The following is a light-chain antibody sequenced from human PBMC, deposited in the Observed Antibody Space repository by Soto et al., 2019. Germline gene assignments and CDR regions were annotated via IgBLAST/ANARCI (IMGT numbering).Light chain of an antibody. Sequence: EIVMTQSPATLSVSPGERATLSCRASQSVSSNLAWYQQKPGQAPRLLIYGASTRATGIPARFSGSGSGTEFTLTISSLQSEDFAVYYCQQYYNWPPITFGQGTLLEIK. CDR1: QSVSSN. J-gene: IGKJ5*01. CDR2: GAS. V-gene: IGKV3-15*01. CDR3: QQYYNWPPIT.